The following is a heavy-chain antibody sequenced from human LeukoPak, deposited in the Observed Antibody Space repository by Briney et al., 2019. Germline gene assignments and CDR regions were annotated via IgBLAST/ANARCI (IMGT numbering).Heavy chain of an antibody. J-gene: IGHJ4*02. V-gene: IGHV3-74*01. CDR1: GFAFSSYW. D-gene: IGHD5-18*01. Sequence: GGSLRLSCAASGFAFSSYWVHWVRQALGKGLAWVSRINSDGSSATYADSVKGRFTISRDNARNTLYLQMNSLRAEDTAVYYCTREDPTMAPDYWGQGTLITVSS. CDR3: TREDPTMAPDY. CDR2: INSDGSSA.